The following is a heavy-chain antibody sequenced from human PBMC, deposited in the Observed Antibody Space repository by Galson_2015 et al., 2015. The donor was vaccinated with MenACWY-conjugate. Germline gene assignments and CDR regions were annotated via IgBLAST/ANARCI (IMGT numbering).Heavy chain of an antibody. J-gene: IGHJ6*03. CDR3: AKATGSLLTWNYLSEYYYMNV. D-gene: IGHD1-7*01. Sequence: SLRLSCAASGFTFSSYAMSWVRQAPGKGLEWVSGIGSSGFSTYYADSVKGRFTMSRDNSKNTLYLQMNSLRAEDTAVYYCAKATGSLLTWNYLSEYYYMNVWRTGTTVAVSS. V-gene: IGHV3-23*01. CDR2: IGSSGFST. CDR1: GFTFSSYA.